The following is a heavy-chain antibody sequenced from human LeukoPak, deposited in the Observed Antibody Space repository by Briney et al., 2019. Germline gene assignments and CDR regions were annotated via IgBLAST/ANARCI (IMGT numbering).Heavy chain of an antibody. Sequence: PGGSLRLSCAASGFTVSSNYMSWVRQAPGKGLEWVSVIYSGGSTYYADSVKGRSTISRDNSKNTLYLQMNSLRAEDTAVYYCARHEYSSSLDPTYFDYWGQGTPVTVSS. CDR3: ARHEYSSSLDPTYFDY. J-gene: IGHJ4*02. V-gene: IGHV3-53*01. CDR1: GFTVSSNY. D-gene: IGHD6-6*01. CDR2: IYSGGST.